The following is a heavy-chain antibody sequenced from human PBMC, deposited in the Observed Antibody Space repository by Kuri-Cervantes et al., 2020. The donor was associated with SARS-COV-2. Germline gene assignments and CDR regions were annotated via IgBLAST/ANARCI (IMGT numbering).Heavy chain of an antibody. J-gene: IGHJ6*03. Sequence: GGSLRLSCTASGFIFSDYYMPWIRQAPGKGLEWVSNIGPSGTTKHYADSVKGRFTISRDNAKNSLYLQMNSLRAEDTAVYYCARYSSTSVIYYYMDVWGKGTTVTVSS. D-gene: IGHD2-2*01. CDR2: IGPSGTTK. CDR3: ARYSSTSVIYYYMDV. V-gene: IGHV3-11*04. CDR1: GFIFSDYY.